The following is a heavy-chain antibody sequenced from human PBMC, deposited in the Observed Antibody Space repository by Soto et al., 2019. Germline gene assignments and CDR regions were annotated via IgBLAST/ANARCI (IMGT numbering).Heavy chain of an antibody. CDR1: GGSISSGNW. CDR3: ARASEYSSSPIDY. J-gene: IGHJ4*02. V-gene: IGHV4-4*02. Sequence: LSLTCAVSGGSISSGNWWSWVRQPPGKGLEWIGEIYHSGSTNYNPSLKSRVTISVDKSKNQFSLKLSSVTAADTAVYYCARASEYSSSPIDYWGQGTLVTVSS. D-gene: IGHD6-6*01. CDR2: IYHSGST.